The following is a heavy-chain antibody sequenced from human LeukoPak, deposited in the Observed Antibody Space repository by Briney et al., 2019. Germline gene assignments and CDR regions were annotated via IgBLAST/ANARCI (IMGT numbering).Heavy chain of an antibody. V-gene: IGHV3-15*01. CDR1: GFTLSNAW. CDR2: IKSKTDGGTT. J-gene: IGHJ3*02. Sequence: PGGSLRLSCSASGFTLSNAWMSWVRQAPGKGLGWVGRIKSKTDGGTTDYAATVKGTFTISRDETKNTLYLQMNSLKTEDTAVYNCTTDLFDIWGQGTMVTVSS. CDR3: TTDLFDI.